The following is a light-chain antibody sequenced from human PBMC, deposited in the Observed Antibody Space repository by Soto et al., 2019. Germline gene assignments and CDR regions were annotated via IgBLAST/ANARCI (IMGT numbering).Light chain of an antibody. CDR3: QQRRSWPWLT. J-gene: IGKJ4*01. CDR1: HSVNNY. V-gene: IGKV3-11*01. CDR2: DVS. Sequence: EIVLTQSPATLSLSPGERATLSCRATHSVNNYLAWYQQKPGQAPRLFIFDVSNRTTGIPARFSGSGSGTDFTLTISSLEPEDSAVYFCQQRRSWPWLTFGGGTRVEIK.